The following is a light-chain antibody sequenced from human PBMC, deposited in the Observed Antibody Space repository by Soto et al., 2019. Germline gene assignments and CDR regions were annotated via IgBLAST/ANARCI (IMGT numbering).Light chain of an antibody. J-gene: IGLJ1*01. CDR2: DVI. CDR3: CSYAGSRV. V-gene: IGLV2-14*03. Sequence: QSVLTQPASVSGSPGQSITISCTGTSSNVGGYNYVSWYQQHPGKAPKLMIYDVINRPSGVSNRFSGSKSGNSASLTISGLQAEDEADYYCCSYAGSRVFGTGTKVTVL. CDR1: SSNVGGYNY.